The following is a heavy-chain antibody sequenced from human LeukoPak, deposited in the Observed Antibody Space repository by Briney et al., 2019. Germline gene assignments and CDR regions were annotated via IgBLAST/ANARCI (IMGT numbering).Heavy chain of an antibody. J-gene: IGHJ4*02. V-gene: IGHV4-34*01. CDR3: ARGALYYDFWSGYRTPYYFGY. CDR2: INHSGST. D-gene: IGHD3-3*01. CDR1: GGSFSGYY. Sequence: SETLSLTCAVYGGSFSGYYWSWIRQPPGKGLEWIGEINHSGSTNYNPSLKSRVTISVDTSKNQFSLKLSSVTAADTAVYYCARGALYYDFWSGYRTPYYFGYWGQGALVTVSS.